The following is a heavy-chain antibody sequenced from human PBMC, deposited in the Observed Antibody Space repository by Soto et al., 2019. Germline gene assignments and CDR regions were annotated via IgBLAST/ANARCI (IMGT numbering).Heavy chain of an antibody. CDR1: GFTFSSYS. CDR2: ISSSSSYI. Sequence: PGESLKISCAASGFTFSSYSMNWVRQAPGKGLEWVSSISSSSSYIYYADSVKGRFTISRDNAKNSLYLQMNSLRAEDTAVYYCARAYRRAFDYWGQGTLVTVSS. V-gene: IGHV3-21*01. CDR3: ARAYRRAFDY. D-gene: IGHD1-26*01. J-gene: IGHJ4*02.